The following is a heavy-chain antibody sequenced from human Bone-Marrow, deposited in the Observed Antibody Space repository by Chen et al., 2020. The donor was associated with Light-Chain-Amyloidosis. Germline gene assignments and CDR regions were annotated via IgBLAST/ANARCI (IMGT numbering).Heavy chain of an antibody. CDR1: GYTFPNYW. CDR3: ARRRDGYNFDY. CDR2: IYPDDSDA. D-gene: IGHD5-12*01. Sequence: EQSGPEVKKPGESLKISCKGSGYTFPNYWIGWVRQMPGKGLEWMGVIYPDDSDARYSPSFEGQVTISADKSFTTAYLQWRSLKASDTAMYYCARRRDGYNFDYWGQGTLVTVSS. V-gene: IGHV5-51*01. J-gene: IGHJ4*02.